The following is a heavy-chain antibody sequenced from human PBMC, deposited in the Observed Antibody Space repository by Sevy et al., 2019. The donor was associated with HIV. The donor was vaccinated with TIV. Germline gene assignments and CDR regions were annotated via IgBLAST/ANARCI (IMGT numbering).Heavy chain of an antibody. CDR3: AKDSGISAQIVVALRY. J-gene: IGHJ4*02. CDR2: ISGHGGST. Sequence: GGSLRLSCADSGVTFSSYAMSWVRQAPGKGLEWVSTISGHGGSTYYAGAVKGRFTISRDNSKKMGYLQMNSLRAEETAVYYCAKDSGISAQIVVALRYWGQGTQVTVSS. V-gene: IGHV3-23*01. D-gene: IGHD3-22*01. CDR1: GVTFSSYA.